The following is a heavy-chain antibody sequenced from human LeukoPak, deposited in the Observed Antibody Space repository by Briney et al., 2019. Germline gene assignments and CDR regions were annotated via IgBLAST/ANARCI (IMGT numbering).Heavy chain of an antibody. Sequence: SETLSLTCTVSGGSISSYYWGWIRQPPGKGLEWIGSIYYSRSTYYNPSLKSRVTISVDTSKNQFSLKLSSVTAADTAVYYCARGVLYYDILTGYYALTFGYMDVWGKGTTVTVSS. CDR2: IYYSRST. J-gene: IGHJ6*03. D-gene: IGHD3-9*01. CDR3: ARGVLYYDILTGYYALTFGYMDV. CDR1: GGSISSYY. V-gene: IGHV4-39*07.